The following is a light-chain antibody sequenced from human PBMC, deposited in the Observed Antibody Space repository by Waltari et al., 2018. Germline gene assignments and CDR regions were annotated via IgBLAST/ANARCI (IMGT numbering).Light chain of an antibody. Sequence: DIVMTQSPLSLPVTSGEPASISCRSSQSLLHRIGYNSLEWYLQKPGQSPQLLIYMGSNRASGVPDRFSGSGSGTDFTLKISRVEAEDVGVYYCMEALQTPGTFGGGTKVEIK. CDR3: MEALQTPGT. J-gene: IGKJ4*01. CDR2: MGS. CDR1: QSLLHRIGYNS. V-gene: IGKV2-28*01.